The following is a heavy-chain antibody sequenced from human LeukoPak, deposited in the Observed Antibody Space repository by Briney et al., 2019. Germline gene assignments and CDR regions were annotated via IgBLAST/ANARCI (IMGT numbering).Heavy chain of an antibody. CDR1: GGSISGSY. J-gene: IGHJ3*02. V-gene: IGHV4-59*03. CDR3: AKGGLSLDN. D-gene: IGHD5-12*01. CDR2: IYYNGNT. Sequence: SETLSLTCTVSGGSISGSYWSWIRQSPGKGLEWIGYIYYNGNTDYNPSLRSRLTMSVDTSKNQFSLKLTSVTAADTALYYCAKGGLSLDNWGQGTMGT.